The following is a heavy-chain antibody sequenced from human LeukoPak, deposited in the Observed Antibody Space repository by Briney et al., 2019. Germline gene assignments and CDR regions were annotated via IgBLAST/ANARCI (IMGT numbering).Heavy chain of an antibody. V-gene: IGHV3-30*18. Sequence: GRSLRLSCAASGFTFSSYGMHWVGQAPGKGLEGVAVISYDGSNKYYADSVKGRFTISRDNSKNTLYLQMNSLKAEDTAVYYCAKEEEMATIHYYYYGMDVWGQGTTVTVSS. J-gene: IGHJ6*02. CDR2: ISYDGSNK. CDR1: GFTFSSYG. D-gene: IGHD5-24*01. CDR3: AKEEEMATIHYYYYGMDV.